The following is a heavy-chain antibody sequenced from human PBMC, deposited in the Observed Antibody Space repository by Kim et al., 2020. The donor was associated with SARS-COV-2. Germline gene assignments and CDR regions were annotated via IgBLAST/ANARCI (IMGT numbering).Heavy chain of an antibody. CDR3: AIFQGDREWFDP. CDR2: IYYSGST. D-gene: IGHD3-10*01. Sequence: SETLSLTCTVSGGSVSSGSYYWSWIRQPPGKGLEWIGYIYYSGSTNYNPSLKSRVTISVDTSKNQFSLKLSSVTAADTAVYYCAIFQGDREWFDPWGQGTLVTVSS. V-gene: IGHV4-61*01. CDR1: GGSVSSGSYY. J-gene: IGHJ5*02.